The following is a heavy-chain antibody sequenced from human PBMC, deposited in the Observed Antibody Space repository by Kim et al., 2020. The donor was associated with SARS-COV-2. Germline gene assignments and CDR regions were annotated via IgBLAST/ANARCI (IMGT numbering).Heavy chain of an antibody. D-gene: IGHD3-10*01. Sequence: GGSLRLSCAASGFTFSSYGMHWVRQAPGKGLECVAVIWYDGSNKYYADSVKGRFTISRDNSKNTLYLQMNSLRAEDTAVYYCAKDGLGFGELLYQFDYWGQGTLVTVSS. CDR3: AKDGLGFGELLYQFDY. J-gene: IGHJ4*02. V-gene: IGHV3-33*06. CDR2: IWYDGSNK. CDR1: GFTFSSYG.